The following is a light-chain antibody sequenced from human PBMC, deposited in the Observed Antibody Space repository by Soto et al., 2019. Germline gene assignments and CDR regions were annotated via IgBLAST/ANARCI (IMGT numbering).Light chain of an antibody. V-gene: IGLV3-21*04. J-gene: IGLJ2*01. Sequence: SYELTQPPSVSVAPGKTARITCGGNNIGSTSVHWCQQKPGQAPVLVIYYDNDRPSGIPERFSGSNSGNTATLTISRVEAGDEADYYCQVWDTSSDHVVFGGGTKLTVL. CDR3: QVWDTSSDHVV. CDR1: NIGSTS. CDR2: YDN.